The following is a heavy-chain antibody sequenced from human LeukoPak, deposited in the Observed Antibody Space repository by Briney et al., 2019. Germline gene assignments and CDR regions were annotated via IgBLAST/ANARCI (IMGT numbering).Heavy chain of an antibody. D-gene: IGHD5-24*01. CDR3: ARVRDGYNDAYDI. Sequence: EASVTVSCKASGGTFSSYAISWVRQAPGQGLEWMGGIIPIFGTANYAQKFQGRFTMTSDTSTSSVYMELSSLISADTAVYYCARVRDGYNDAYDIWGQGTMVTVTS. J-gene: IGHJ3*02. CDR1: GGTFSSYA. V-gene: IGHV1-69*05. CDR2: IIPIFGTA.